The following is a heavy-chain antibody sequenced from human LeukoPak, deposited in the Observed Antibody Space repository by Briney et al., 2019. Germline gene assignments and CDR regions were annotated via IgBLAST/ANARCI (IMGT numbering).Heavy chain of an antibody. CDR2: INHSGST. V-gene: IGHV4-34*01. Sequence: SETLSLTCAVYGGSFSGYYWSWIRQPPGKGLEWIGEINHSGSTNYNPSLKSRVTISVDTSKNQFSLKLSSVTAADTAVYYCARVTIFSGYYDYYYMDVWGKGTTVTVSS. CDR3: ARVTIFSGYYDYYYMDV. D-gene: IGHD1-26*01. J-gene: IGHJ6*03. CDR1: GGSFSGYY.